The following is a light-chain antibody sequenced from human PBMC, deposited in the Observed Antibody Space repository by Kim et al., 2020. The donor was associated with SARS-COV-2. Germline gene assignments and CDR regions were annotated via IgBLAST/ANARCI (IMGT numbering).Light chain of an antibody. Sequence: ASVVDRVTITCRTTQSNSSHLSWYQQKPGRAPKLLISAASTLQGGVPSRFSGSGSETDFTLTISSLQPEDFATYFCQQSYITPFTFGPGTKVDIK. CDR3: QQSYITPFT. CDR1: QSNSSH. CDR2: AAS. V-gene: IGKV1-39*01. J-gene: IGKJ3*01.